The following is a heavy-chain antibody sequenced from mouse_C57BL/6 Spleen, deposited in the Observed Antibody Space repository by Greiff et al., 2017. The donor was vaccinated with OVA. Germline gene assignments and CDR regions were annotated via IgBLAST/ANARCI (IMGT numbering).Heavy chain of an antibody. D-gene: IGHD1-1*01. J-gene: IGHJ2*01. CDR1: GYTFTSYW. CDR3: ARRYGSPYYFDY. Sequence: VKLQQPGAELVKPGASVKLSCKASGYTFTSYWMHWVKQRPGQGLEWIGMIHPNSGSTNYNEKFKSKATLTVDKSSSTAYMQLSSLTSEDSAVYYCARRYGSPYYFDYWGQGTTLTVSS. CDR2: IHPNSGST. V-gene: IGHV1-64*01.